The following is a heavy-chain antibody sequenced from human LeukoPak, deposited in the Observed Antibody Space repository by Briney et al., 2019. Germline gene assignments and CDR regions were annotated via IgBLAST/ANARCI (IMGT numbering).Heavy chain of an antibody. V-gene: IGHV3-33*01. D-gene: IGHD6-13*01. CDR2: IWYDGSNK. CDR3: ARVYSSSWYPYYYYYYGMDV. J-gene: IGHJ6*02. CDR1: GFTFSSYG. Sequence: PGRSLRLSCAASGFTFSSYGMHWVRQAPGKGLEWVAVIWYDGSNKYYADSVKGRFTISRDNSKNTLCLQMNSLRAEDTAVYYCARVYSSSWYPYYYYYYGMDVWGQGTTVTVSS.